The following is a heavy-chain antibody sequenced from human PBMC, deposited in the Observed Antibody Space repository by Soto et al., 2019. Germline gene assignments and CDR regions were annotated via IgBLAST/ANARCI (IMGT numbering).Heavy chain of an antibody. Sequence: QVQLVESGGGVVQPGRSLRLSCADSGFTFRNYAMHWVRQAPGKGLGWVAVISFDGSSKYYADSVKGRFTISRDNSKNTLYLQMNSLRPDDTAVYYCARETVDAPFDYWGQGTQVSVSS. CDR2: ISFDGSSK. J-gene: IGHJ4*02. CDR3: ARETVDAPFDY. CDR1: GFTFRNYA. D-gene: IGHD2-21*01. V-gene: IGHV3-30-3*01.